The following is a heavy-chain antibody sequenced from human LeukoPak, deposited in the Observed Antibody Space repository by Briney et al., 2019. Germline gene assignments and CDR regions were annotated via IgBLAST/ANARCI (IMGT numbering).Heavy chain of an antibody. V-gene: IGHV1-8*03. CDR3: ARGDVVVPAAQQFDY. CDR1: GYTFTSYD. Sequence: GASVKVSCKASGYTFTSYDINWVRQATGQGLEWMGWMNPNSGNTGYAQKFQGRVTTTRNTSISTAYMELSSLRSEDTAVYYCARGDVVVPAAQQFDYWGQGTLVTVSS. J-gene: IGHJ4*02. D-gene: IGHD2-2*01. CDR2: MNPNSGNT.